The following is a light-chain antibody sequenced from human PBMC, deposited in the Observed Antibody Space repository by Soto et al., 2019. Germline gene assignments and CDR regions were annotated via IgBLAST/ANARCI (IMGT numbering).Light chain of an antibody. CDR3: ATWDDSLDGYG. CDR1: SSNIGSHT. Sequence: QSVLTQPPSASGTPGQRVTISCSGSSSNIGSHTVNWYQQLPGTAPKLLIYSHNQRPSGVPDRFSGSKSGTSASLAISGLRSGDEADYYCATWDDSLDGYGFGTGTKLTVL. V-gene: IGLV1-44*01. J-gene: IGLJ1*01. CDR2: SHN.